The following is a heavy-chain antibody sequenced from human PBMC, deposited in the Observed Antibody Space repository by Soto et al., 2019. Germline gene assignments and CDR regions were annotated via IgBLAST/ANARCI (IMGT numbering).Heavy chain of an antibody. Sequence: GSLRLSCEASGFSFSSFAMYWVRQAPGQGLEWVSAIGDSGASTYYADSVKGRFTISRVNSRNTLYLQLNSLRAEDTAVYYCAKGVELDVWGNGTTVTVSS. CDR2: IGDSGAST. J-gene: IGHJ6*04. D-gene: IGHD1-26*01. CDR1: GFSFSSFA. V-gene: IGHV3-23*01. CDR3: AKGVELDV.